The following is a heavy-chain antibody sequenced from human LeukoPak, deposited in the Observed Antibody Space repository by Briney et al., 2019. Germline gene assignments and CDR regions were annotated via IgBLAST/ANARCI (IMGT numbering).Heavy chain of an antibody. V-gene: IGHV1-18*01. J-gene: IGHJ4*02. CDR2: ISAYSGNT. CDR3: ARDRYYDATGQVDY. CDR1: GYTFTSYG. D-gene: IGHD3-22*01. Sequence: ASVKVSCKAAGYTFTSYGISWVRQAPGQGLEWMGWISAYSGNTNYAQNLQGRVTMTTDTSTSTAYMELRSLRSDDTAVYYCARDRYYDATGQVDYWGQGTLVTVSS.